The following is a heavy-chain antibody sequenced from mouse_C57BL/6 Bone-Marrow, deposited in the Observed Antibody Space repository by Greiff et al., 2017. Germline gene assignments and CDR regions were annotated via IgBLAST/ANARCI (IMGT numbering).Heavy chain of an antibody. Sequence: EVKLMESGAELVRPGASVKLSCTASGFNIKDDYMHWVKQRPEQGLEWIGWIDPENGDTEYASKFQGKATITADTSSNTAYLQLSSLTSEDTAVYYCTTYYSNYVFAYWGQGTLVTVSA. CDR1: GFNIKDDY. D-gene: IGHD2-5*01. CDR2: IDPENGDT. CDR3: TTYYSNYVFAY. V-gene: IGHV14-4*01. J-gene: IGHJ3*01.